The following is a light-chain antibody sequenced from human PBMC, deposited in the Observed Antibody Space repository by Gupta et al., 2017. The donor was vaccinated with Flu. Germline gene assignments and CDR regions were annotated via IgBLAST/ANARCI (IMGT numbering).Light chain of an antibody. Sequence: PSTLSACEGDRVTITCRASQGISSYLAWYQQRPGKGPRLLIYGISTLQSGVPSRFSGSGSATDFTLTIDSLQPEDTGTYYCQKYNNVPWTFGQGTKVEIK. CDR2: GIS. V-gene: IGKV1-27*01. J-gene: IGKJ1*01. CDR1: QGISSY. CDR3: QKYNNVPWT.